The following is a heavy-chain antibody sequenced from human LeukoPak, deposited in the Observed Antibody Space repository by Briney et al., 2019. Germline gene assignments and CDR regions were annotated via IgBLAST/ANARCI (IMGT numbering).Heavy chain of an antibody. CDR3: AREGHGDYEGVFDY. D-gene: IGHD4-17*01. V-gene: IGHV3-21*01. J-gene: IGHJ4*02. CDR1: GFTFSSYG. Sequence: GGSLRLSCAASGFTFSSYGMSWVRQAPGKGLEWVSAISGSGGSIYYADSVKGRFTISRDNAKNSLYLQMNSLRAEDTAVYYCAREGHGDYEGVFDYWGQGTLVTVSS. CDR2: ISGSGGSI.